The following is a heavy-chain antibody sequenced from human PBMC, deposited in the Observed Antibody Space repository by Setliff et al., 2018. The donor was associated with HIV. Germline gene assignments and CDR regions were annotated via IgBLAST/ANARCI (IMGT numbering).Heavy chain of an antibody. V-gene: IGHV1-24*01. D-gene: IGHD6-6*01. Sequence: ASVKVSCKASGGTFNNYAISWVRQAPGQGLEWVGGLDPKDGKTMYAQKFQGRVTMTEDTSTDTAHMELRSLRSEDTAVYYCVIGSAARPFDYWGQGTLVTVSS. CDR2: LDPKDGKT. CDR3: VIGSAARPFDY. J-gene: IGHJ4*02. CDR1: GGTFNNYA.